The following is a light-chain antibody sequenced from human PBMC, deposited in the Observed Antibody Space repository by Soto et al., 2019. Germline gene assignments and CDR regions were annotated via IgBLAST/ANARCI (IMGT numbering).Light chain of an antibody. CDR1: SSHIGSSNL. CDR2: EGN. V-gene: IGLV2-23*01. CDR3: CSYAGSSPLYV. Sequence: SPTQPASLSGCPGQSITISCTASSSHIGSSNLVSWYQHHSGKAPKLIIYEGNKRPSGVSNRFSGSKSGKTASLTISGLQAEDEGTYYCCSYAGSSPLYVFG. J-gene: IGLJ1*01.